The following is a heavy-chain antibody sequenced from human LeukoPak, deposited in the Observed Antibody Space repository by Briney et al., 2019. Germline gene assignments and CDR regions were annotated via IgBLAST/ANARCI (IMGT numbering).Heavy chain of an antibody. D-gene: IGHD6-19*01. Sequence: SQTLSLTCTVSGGSISSGAYYWSWIRQHPGKGLEWIGYIYYSGYTYHSPSLKSRVTISVDTSKNQFSLKLISMTAADTAVYYCATRKVPGGFDYWGQGTVVTVSS. CDR2: IYYSGYT. J-gene: IGHJ4*02. CDR3: ATRKVPGGFDY. CDR1: GGSISSGAYY. V-gene: IGHV4-31*03.